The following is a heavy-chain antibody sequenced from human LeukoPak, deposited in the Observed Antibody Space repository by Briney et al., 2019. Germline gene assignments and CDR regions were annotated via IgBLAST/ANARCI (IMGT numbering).Heavy chain of an antibody. V-gene: IGHV1-8*03. CDR2: MNPKSGDA. Sequence: GASVKVSCKASGYTFTTYDINWVRQAAGQGFEWMGWMNPKSGDAGYADKFQGRVAITRDTSINTAYLELSALTSDDTAVYYCARGPFGNCGGGPCHFRDIDNWYDPWGQGTLVTVPS. D-gene: IGHD2-21*01. J-gene: IGHJ5*02. CDR1: GYTFTTYD. CDR3: ARGPFGNCGGGPCHFRDIDNWYDP.